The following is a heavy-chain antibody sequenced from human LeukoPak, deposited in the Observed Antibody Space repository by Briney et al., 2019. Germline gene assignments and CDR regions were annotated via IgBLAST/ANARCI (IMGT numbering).Heavy chain of an antibody. V-gene: IGHV4-39*07. Sequence: GSLRLSCAASGFTVSSNYMSWIRQPPGKGLEWIGSIYYSGSTYYNPSLKRRVTISVDTSKNQFSLKLSSVTAADTAVYYCASIRYGDYPHGMDVWGQGTTVTVSS. D-gene: IGHD4-17*01. CDR1: GFTVSSNY. CDR2: IYYSGST. CDR3: ASIRYGDYPHGMDV. J-gene: IGHJ6*02.